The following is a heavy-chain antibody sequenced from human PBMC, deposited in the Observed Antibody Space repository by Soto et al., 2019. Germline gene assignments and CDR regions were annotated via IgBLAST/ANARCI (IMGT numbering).Heavy chain of an antibody. D-gene: IGHD3-16*01. J-gene: IGHJ6*02. CDR2: ISPYTGNT. CDR3: VMVDNYVTPTPQDV. Sequence: QVQLVQSGDEVKKPGASVKVYCKASGYIFVNYGLAWVRQAPGQGLEWMGWISPYTGNTHSATKVQGRLTMTTDTSTSTAYMDLGSLTSDDTAVYYCVMVDNYVTPTPQDVWGQGTTVTVSS. CDR1: GYIFVNYG. V-gene: IGHV1-18*01.